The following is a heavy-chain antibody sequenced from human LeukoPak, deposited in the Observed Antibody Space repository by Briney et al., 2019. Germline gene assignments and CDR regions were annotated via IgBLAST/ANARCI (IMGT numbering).Heavy chain of an antibody. CDR3: AKAGTTGIHHWFDP. J-gene: IGHJ5*02. V-gene: IGHV4-38-2*01. CDR1: GYSISNDYY. D-gene: IGHD1-1*01. CDR2: IYHSGGW. Sequence: PSETLSLTCVVSGYSISNDYYWGWIRQPPGKGLEGIGNIYHSGGWYYNPSLQSRVTILVVTSQTQFSLKLSSVTAADTAAYYCAKAGTTGIHHWFDPWGQGKLVTVSS.